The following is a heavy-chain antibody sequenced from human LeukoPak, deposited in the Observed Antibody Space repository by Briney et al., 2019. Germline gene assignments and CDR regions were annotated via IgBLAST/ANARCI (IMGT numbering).Heavy chain of an antibody. J-gene: IGHJ4*02. CDR1: GFTVSSNY. CDR2: IKQDGSEK. Sequence: GGSLRLPCAASGFTVSSNYMSWVRQAPGKGLEWVANIKQDGSEKHYVDSVKGRFTISRDNARNSLFLQMSNLRAEDTAVYYCTRGEGYWGQGTLVTVSS. V-gene: IGHV3-7*01. CDR3: TRGEGY.